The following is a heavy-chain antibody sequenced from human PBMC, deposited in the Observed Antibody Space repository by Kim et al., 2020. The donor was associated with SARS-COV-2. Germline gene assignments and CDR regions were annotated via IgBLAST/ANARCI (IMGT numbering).Heavy chain of an antibody. D-gene: IGHD3-10*01. CDR3: AKEGGILLWFGEYYYYYGMDV. CDR2: IWYDGSNK. V-gene: IGHV3-33*06. CDR1: GFTFSSYG. J-gene: IGHJ6*02. Sequence: GGSLRLSCAASGFTFSSYGMHWVRQAPGKGLEWVAVIWYDGSNKYYADSVKGRFTISRDNSKNTLYLQMNSLRAEDTAVYYCAKEGGILLWFGEYYYYYGMDVWGQGTTVTVSS.